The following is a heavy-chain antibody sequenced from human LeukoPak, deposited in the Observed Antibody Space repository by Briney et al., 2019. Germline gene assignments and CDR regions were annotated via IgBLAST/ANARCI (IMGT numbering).Heavy chain of an antibody. V-gene: IGHV1-2*04. Sequence: ASVKVSCKASGYAFTSYDINWVRQATGQGLEWMGWINPNSGGTNYAQKFQGWVTMTRDTSISTAYMELSRLRSDDTAVYYCARVGTYGSTSFDYWGQGTLVTVSS. CDR1: GYAFTSYD. CDR2: INPNSGGT. D-gene: IGHD2-2*01. CDR3: ARVGTYGSTSFDY. J-gene: IGHJ4*02.